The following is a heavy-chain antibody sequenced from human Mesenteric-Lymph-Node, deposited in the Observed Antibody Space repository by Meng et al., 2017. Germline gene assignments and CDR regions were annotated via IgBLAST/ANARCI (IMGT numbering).Heavy chain of an antibody. V-gene: IGHV3-48*03. D-gene: IGHD3-10*01. CDR3: ARVGWFGELIHYGMDV. Sequence: GGSLRLSCAASGFTFSSYEMNWVRQAPGKGLEWVSYISSSGSTIYYADSVKGRFTISRDNAKNSLYLQMNSLRAEDTAVYYCARVGWFGELIHYGMDVWGQGTTVTVSS. CDR1: GFTFSSYE. J-gene: IGHJ6*02. CDR2: ISSSGSTI.